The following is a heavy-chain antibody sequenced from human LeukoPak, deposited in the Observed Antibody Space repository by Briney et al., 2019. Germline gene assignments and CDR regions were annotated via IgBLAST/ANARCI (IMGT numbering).Heavy chain of an antibody. D-gene: IGHD3-3*01. V-gene: IGHV1-24*01. J-gene: IGHJ6*02. CDR2: FDPEDGET. CDR3: ATSNKTPYYDFWSGYYTGLAGYYYGMDV. Sequence: ASVKVSCKVSGYTLTELSMHWVRQAPGKGLEWMGGFDPEDGETIYAQKFQGRGTMTEDTSTDTAYMELSSLRSEDTAVYYCATSNKTPYYDFWSGYYTGLAGYYYGMDVWGQGTTVTVSS. CDR1: GYTLTELS.